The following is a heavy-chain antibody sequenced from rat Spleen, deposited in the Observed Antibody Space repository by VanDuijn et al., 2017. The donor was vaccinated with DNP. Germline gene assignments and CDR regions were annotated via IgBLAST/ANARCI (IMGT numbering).Heavy chain of an antibody. J-gene: IGHJ2*01. CDR2: INTGGGTT. CDR1: GFTFSDYY. V-gene: IGHV5-25*01. Sequence: EVQLVESGGGLVQPGRSLKLSCAASGFTFSDYYMAWVRQAPAKGLEWVASINTGGGTTYYRDSVKGRFTISRDNAKSTLYLQMDSLRSEDTATYYCASRPPPTRGPFDYWGQGVAVTVSS. D-gene: IGHD1-4*01. CDR3: ASRPPPTRGPFDY.